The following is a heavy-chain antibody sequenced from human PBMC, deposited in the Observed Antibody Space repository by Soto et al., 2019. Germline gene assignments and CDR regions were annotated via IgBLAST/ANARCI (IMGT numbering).Heavy chain of an antibody. CDR2: IYYSGST. CDR3: ARVEGRGCSCYSYYYGMYV. CDR1: GGSISSGGYY. J-gene: IGHJ6*02. Sequence: QVQLKESGPGLVKPSQTLSLTCTVSGGSISSGGYYWSWIRQHPGKGLEWIGDIYYSGSTYYNPSLQGRVTISLYPSNTQFSLKLSSVNAADTAVYYCARVEGRGCSCYSYYYGMYVWGQATTDTVS. V-gene: IGHV4-31*03. D-gene: IGHD2-2*01.